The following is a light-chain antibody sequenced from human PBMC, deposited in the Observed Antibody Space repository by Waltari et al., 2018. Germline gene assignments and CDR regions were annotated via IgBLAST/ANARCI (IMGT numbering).Light chain of an antibody. CDR1: SGHSSHI. CDR3: QTGGHGAWV. V-gene: IGLV4-69*01. Sequence: QLVLTQSPSASASLGASVKLTCTLSSGHSSHIIAWHQQQPEKGPRYLMKVNRDGSNRKGDVIPDRVAGSGSGAERYLTIASGQSEDEADYYCQTGGHGAWVFGGGTKLTVL. J-gene: IGLJ3*02. CDR2: VNRDGSN.